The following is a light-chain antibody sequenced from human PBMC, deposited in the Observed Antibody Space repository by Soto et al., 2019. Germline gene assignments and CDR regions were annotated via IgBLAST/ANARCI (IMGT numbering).Light chain of an antibody. J-gene: IGKJ1*01. CDR1: QSVSSSY. Sequence: EIVLTQSPGTLSLSPGERATLSCRASQSVSSSYLAWYQQKPGQAPRLLIYGASSRATGIPDRFSGSGSGTEFTLTISRLEPEDFVMYYCQQYGSSPKTFGQGTKVEIK. V-gene: IGKV3-20*01. CDR3: QQYGSSPKT. CDR2: GAS.